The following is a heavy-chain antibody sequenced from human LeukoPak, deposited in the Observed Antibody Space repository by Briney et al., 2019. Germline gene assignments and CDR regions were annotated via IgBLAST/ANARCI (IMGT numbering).Heavy chain of an antibody. Sequence: PGGSLRLSCAASGFTSSSYATHWVRQAPGKGLEWVAVISYDGSNKYYADSVKGRFTISRDNSKNTLYLQMNSLRAEDTAVYYCARDYSSGWYLRYWGQGTLVTVSS. J-gene: IGHJ4*02. CDR1: GFTSSSYA. CDR3: ARDYSSGWYLRY. V-gene: IGHV3-30*04. CDR2: ISYDGSNK. D-gene: IGHD6-19*01.